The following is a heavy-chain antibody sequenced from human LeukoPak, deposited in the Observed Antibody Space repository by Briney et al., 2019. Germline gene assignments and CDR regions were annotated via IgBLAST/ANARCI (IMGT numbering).Heavy chain of an antibody. V-gene: IGHV4-38-2*01. CDR3: ARFGGVKDFDY. CDR1: GYSISSGYY. D-gene: IGHD3-16*01. J-gene: IGHJ4*02. Sequence: SETLSLTCAVSGYSISSGYYWGWIRPPPGKGLEWIGSIYHSGSTYYNPSLKSRVTISVDTSKNQFSLKLSSVTAADTAVYYCARFGGVKDFDYWGQGTLVTVSS. CDR2: IYHSGST.